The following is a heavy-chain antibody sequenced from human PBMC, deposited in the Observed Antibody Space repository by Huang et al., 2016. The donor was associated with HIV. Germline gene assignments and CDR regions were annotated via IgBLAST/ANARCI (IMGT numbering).Heavy chain of an antibody. D-gene: IGHD3-16*02. J-gene: IGHJ4*02. CDR3: AREDDYVWGSYRYKYFDY. Sequence: EVQLVESGGGLVQHGGSLRLYCAASGFTLTSYVINWVRQAPGKGLELVSYISSTTSTIYDADSVKGRFTISRDKAKNSLYLQMNSLRDEDTAVYYCAREDDYVWGSYRYKYFDYWGQGTLVTVSS. CDR1: GFTLTSYV. CDR2: ISSTTSTI. V-gene: IGHV3-48*02.